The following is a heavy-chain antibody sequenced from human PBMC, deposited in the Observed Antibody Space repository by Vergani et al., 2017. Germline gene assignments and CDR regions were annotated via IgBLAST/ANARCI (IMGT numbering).Heavy chain of an antibody. J-gene: IGHJ4*02. Sequence: HLLESGGGLVQPGGSLRLSCAASGFPFSSYALTWVRQAPGKGLEWVSTISRSGFNTYYADSVKGRFTVSRDNSKKTLFLQMNSLRAGDTAVYYWAKDVLGDSSDLDSWGPGTLVTVSS. V-gene: IGHV3-23*01. CDR1: GFPFSSYA. CDR2: ISRSGFNT. D-gene: IGHD3-22*01. CDR3: AKDVLGDSSDLDS.